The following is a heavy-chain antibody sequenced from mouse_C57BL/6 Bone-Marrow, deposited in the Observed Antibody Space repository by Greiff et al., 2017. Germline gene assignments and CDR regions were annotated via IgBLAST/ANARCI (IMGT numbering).Heavy chain of an antibody. Sequence: GGGLVQPKGSLKLSCAASGFSFNTYAMNWVRQAPGKGLEWVARIRSKSNNYATYYADSVKDRFTISRDDSESMLYLQMNNLKTEDTAMYYCVRCYYDGWYFDVWGTGTTVTVSS. CDR3: VRCYYDGWYFDV. D-gene: IGHD1-1*02. V-gene: IGHV10-1*01. CDR1: GFSFNTYA. J-gene: IGHJ1*03. CDR2: IRSKSNNYAT.